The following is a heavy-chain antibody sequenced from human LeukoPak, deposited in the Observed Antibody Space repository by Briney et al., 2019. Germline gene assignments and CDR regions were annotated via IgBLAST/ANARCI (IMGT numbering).Heavy chain of an antibody. Sequence: GGSLRLSCAASGFTFSSYSMNWVRQAPGKGLEWVSSISSSSSYICYADSVKGRFTISRDNAKNSLYLQMNSLRAEDTAVYYCARDANDYSKFDYWGQGTLVTVSS. J-gene: IGHJ4*02. V-gene: IGHV3-21*01. CDR2: ISSSSSYI. CDR1: GFTFSSYS. D-gene: IGHD4-11*01. CDR3: ARDANDYSKFDY.